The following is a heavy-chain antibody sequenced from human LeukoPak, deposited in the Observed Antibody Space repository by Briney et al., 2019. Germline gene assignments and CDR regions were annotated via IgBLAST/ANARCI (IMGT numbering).Heavy chain of an antibody. CDR3: ARHRSAVRGVRYYYYGMDV. CDR2: VYDTGDT. Sequence: NPSETLSLTCTVSGTSITRTYWSWIRQPPGRGLESVGYVYDTGDTNYNPSLKSRVTMSLDTSKNQFSLTLSSVTAADTAVYYCARHRSAVRGVRYYYYGMDVWGQGTTVTVSS. CDR1: GTSITRTY. D-gene: IGHD3-10*01. J-gene: IGHJ6*02. V-gene: IGHV4-59*08.